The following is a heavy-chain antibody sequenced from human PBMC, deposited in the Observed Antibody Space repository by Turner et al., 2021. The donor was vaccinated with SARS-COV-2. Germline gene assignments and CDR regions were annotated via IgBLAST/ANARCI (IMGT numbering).Heavy chain of an antibody. J-gene: IGHJ4*02. CDR1: GFTFGDYA. D-gene: IGHD2-15*01. Sequence: EVQLVESGGGLVQPGRSLRLSCTASGFTFGDYALSWVRQAPGKGLEWVGFIRSKAYGGTTQYAASVKGRFTISRDDSKSIAYLQMNSLKTEDTAVYFCTRVKYCSGGSCDGYYFDYWGQGTLVTVSS. CDR2: IRSKAYGGTT. CDR3: TRVKYCSGGSCDGYYFDY. V-gene: IGHV3-49*04.